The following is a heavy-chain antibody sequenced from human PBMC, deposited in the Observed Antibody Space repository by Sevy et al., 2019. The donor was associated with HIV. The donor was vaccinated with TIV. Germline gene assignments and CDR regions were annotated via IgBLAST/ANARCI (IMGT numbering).Heavy chain of an antibody. D-gene: IGHD3-9*01. V-gene: IGHV3-30*04. J-gene: IGHJ4*02. CDR2: TGYDGSKT. CDR1: GFTFSSYA. CDR3: ARYFFGGPENYNVVTGSSSGTLDS. Sequence: GGSLRLSCAASGFTFSSYAMHWVRQAPGKGLEWVAVTGYDGSKTNYADSVQGRFIASRDKSKSTLYLHMNRLRREDTAVYYCARYFFGGPENYNVVTGSSSGTLDSWGQGALVTVS.